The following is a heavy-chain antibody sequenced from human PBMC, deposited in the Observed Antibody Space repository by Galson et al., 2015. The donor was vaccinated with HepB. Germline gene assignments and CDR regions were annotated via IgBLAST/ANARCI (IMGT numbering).Heavy chain of an antibody. CDR2: FDPEDGET. CDR3: ARGEWELRNNWFDP. V-gene: IGHV1-24*01. J-gene: IGHJ5*02. Sequence: SVKVSCKVSGYTLTELSMHWVRQAPGKGLEWMGGFDPEDGETIYAQKFQGRVTMTEDTSTDTAYMELRSLRSDDTAVYYCARGEWELRNNWFDPWGQGTLVTVSS. CDR1: GYTLTELS. D-gene: IGHD1-26*01.